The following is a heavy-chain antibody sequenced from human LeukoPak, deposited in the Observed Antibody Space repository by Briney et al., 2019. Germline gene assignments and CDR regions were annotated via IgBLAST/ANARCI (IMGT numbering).Heavy chain of an antibody. D-gene: IGHD3-10*01. V-gene: IGHV1-18*01. CDR2: ISAYNGNT. CDR3: ARVRYYGSGSYYNVGWFDP. Sequence: ASVKVSCKASGYTFTSYGISWVRQAPGQGLEWMGWISAYNGNTNYAQKLQGRVTMTTDPSTSPAYMELRSLRSDDTAVYYCARVRYYGSGSYYNVGWFDPWGQGTLVTVSS. J-gene: IGHJ5*02. CDR1: GYTFTSYG.